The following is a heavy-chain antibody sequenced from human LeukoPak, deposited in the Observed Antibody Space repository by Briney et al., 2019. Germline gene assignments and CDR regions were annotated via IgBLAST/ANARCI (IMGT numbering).Heavy chain of an antibody. CDR1: GFTFSSYP. CDR3: AKAGLWVTTGSY. D-gene: IGHD4-17*01. CDR2: ISGSGGST. J-gene: IGHJ4*02. Sequence: GGSLRLSCAASGFTFSSYPMSWVRQAPGKGLEWVSAISGSGGSTYYADSVKGRFTISRDNSKNTLYLQMNSLRAEDTAVYYCAKAGLWVTTGSYWGQGTLVTVSS. V-gene: IGHV3-23*01.